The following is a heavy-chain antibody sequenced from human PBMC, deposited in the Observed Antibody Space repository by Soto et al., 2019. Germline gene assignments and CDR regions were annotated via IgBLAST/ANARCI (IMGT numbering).Heavy chain of an antibody. Sequence: PGESLKISCKGSGYSFTSYWIGWVRQMPGKGLEWMGIIYPGDSDTRYSPSFQGQVTISADKSISTAYLQWSSLKASDTAMYYCARLSSSELGSSRDCYMDVWGKGTTVTGPS. CDR3: ARLSSSELGSSRDCYMDV. CDR2: IYPGDSDT. J-gene: IGHJ6*03. D-gene: IGHD1-7*01. CDR1: GYSFTSYW. V-gene: IGHV5-51*01.